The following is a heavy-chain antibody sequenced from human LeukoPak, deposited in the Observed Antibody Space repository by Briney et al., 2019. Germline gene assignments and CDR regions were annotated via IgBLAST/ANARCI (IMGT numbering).Heavy chain of an antibody. D-gene: IGHD1-1*01. J-gene: IGHJ4*02. CDR2: MYHSGSP. CDR3: ARHEGTPFDY. V-gene: IGHV4-59*04. CDR1: GGSISSYY. Sequence: SETLSLTCTVSGGSISSYYWSWIRQPPGKELEWIGSMYHSGSPYYNPSLKSRVTISVDTSKNQFSLKLSFVTAADTAVYYCARHEGTPFDYWGQGTLVTVSS.